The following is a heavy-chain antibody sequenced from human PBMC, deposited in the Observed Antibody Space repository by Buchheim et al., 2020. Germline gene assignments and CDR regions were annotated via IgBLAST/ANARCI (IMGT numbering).Heavy chain of an antibody. CDR2: ISSSSTYI. CDR3: ARDYSSLRIDY. D-gene: IGHD6-6*01. CDR1: GFSFSAYT. J-gene: IGHJ4*02. Sequence: EVQLVESGGGLVKPGGSLRLSCAASGFSFSAYTMSWVRQAPGKGLEWVSSISSSSTYIYYTDSLKGRFTISSDNAKNSLHLQMNSLRAEDTAVYYCARDYSSLRIDYWGQGTL. V-gene: IGHV3-21*01.